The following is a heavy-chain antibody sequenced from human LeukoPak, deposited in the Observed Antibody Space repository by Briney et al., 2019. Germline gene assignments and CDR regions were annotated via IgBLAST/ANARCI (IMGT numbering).Heavy chain of an antibody. CDR1: GDTFSSHA. J-gene: IGHJ5*02. CDR2: TIPIFATT. V-gene: IGHV1-69*01. D-gene: IGHD2-15*01. CDR3: ARDNLNLRGNVVVVGAAPGSLDP. Sequence: SVKVSCKASGDTFSSHAFSWVRQAPGQGLEWMGGTIPIFATTNYAQKFQGRLTITADASTSTVYMHLDNLTSEDTALYYCARDNLNLRGNVVVVGAAPGSLDPWGQGTLVSVSP.